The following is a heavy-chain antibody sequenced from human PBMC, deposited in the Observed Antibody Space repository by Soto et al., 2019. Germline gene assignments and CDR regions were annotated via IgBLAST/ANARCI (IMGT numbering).Heavy chain of an antibody. CDR2: INHSGST. Sequence: QVQLQQWGAGLLKPSEPLSLTCAVYGGSFSGYYWSWIGQPPGKGLEWIVEINHSGSTNYNPSLKSRVTLVVDTYKNQFSLKLSSVTAADTAVYYCARTPPGNYYDSSGYSGSSFDYWGQGTLVTVSS. J-gene: IGHJ4*02. CDR1: GGSFSGYY. D-gene: IGHD3-22*01. V-gene: IGHV4-34*01. CDR3: ARTPPGNYYDSSGYSGSSFDY.